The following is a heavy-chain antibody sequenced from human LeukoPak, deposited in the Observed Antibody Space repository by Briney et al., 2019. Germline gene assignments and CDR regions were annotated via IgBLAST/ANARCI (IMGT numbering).Heavy chain of an antibody. Sequence: GASVKVSCKASGYTFTGYYMHWVRQAPGQGLEWMGWINPNSGGTNYAQKFQGRVTMTRDTSISTAYMELSRLRSDDTAVYYCARGDYDILTGYYTHFDYWGQGTLVTVSS. CDR1: GYTFTGYY. CDR2: INPNSGGT. J-gene: IGHJ4*02. D-gene: IGHD3-9*01. CDR3: ARGDYDILTGYYTHFDY. V-gene: IGHV1-2*02.